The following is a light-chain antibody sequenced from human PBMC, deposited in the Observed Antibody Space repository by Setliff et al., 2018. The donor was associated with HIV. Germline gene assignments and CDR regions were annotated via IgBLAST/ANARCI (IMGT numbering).Light chain of an antibody. V-gene: IGLV2-8*01. CDR3: ASYAGDGVHDIYV. Sequence: QSVLTQPPSASGSPGQSVAISCTGTSSDIGSHNHVSWYQQYPGKAPKLMIYELSQRPSGVPDRFSGSKSGSTASLTVSGLQAEDEADYYCASYAGDGVHDIYVFGTGTKVTVL. CDR2: ELS. J-gene: IGLJ1*01. CDR1: SSDIGSHNH.